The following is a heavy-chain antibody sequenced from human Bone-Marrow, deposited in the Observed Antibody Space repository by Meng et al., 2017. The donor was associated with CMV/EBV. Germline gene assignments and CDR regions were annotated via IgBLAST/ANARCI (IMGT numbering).Heavy chain of an antibody. J-gene: IGHJ2*01. CDR1: GYSITGPYY. CDR3: ASSMVVTPHWYFDL. Sequence: SETLSLTCTVSGYSITGPYYWGWIRQPPGKGLEWIGTIYHRGTTYYNPSLKSRATISVDTSKNQFSLKLSSVTAADTAVYYCASSMVVTPHWYFDLWGRGTLVTVSS. D-gene: IGHD4-23*01. CDR2: IYHRGTT. V-gene: IGHV4-38-2*02.